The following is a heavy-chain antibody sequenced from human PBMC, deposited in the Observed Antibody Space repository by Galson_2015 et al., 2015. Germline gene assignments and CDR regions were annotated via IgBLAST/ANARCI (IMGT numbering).Heavy chain of an antibody. CDR3: AKEADFYGSGSYFLDYYYYYYIDV. J-gene: IGHJ6*03. V-gene: IGHV3-23*01. D-gene: IGHD3-10*01. CDR1: GFTFNSYA. CDR2: ISGTGGSR. Sequence: SLRLSCAASGFTFNSYAMSWVRQAPGKGLEWVSGISGTGGSRWYADSVKGRFTISRDTSKNTLYLQMNSLRAEDTAVYFCAKEADFYGSGSYFLDYYYYYYIDVWGTGTTVTVSS.